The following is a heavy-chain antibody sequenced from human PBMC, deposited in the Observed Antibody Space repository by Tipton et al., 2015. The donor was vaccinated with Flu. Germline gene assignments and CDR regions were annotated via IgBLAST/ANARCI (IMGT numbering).Heavy chain of an antibody. Sequence: TLSLTCTVSGGPISGYYWTWIRLPAGKGLEWIGRIHTSGSTGYNPSLKSRVTMSVDASKNQFSLQLNSVTAADTAVYYCARDPDSGAGYYLDLWGRGTLVTVSS. CDR2: IHTSGST. J-gene: IGHJ2*01. D-gene: IGHD1-26*01. CDR1: GGPISGYY. V-gene: IGHV4-4*07. CDR3: ARDPDSGAGYYLDL.